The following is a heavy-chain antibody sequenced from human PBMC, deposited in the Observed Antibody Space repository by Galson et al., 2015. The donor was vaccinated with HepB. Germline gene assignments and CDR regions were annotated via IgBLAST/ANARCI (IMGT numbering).Heavy chain of an antibody. Sequence: GLEWMGGIIPIFGTANYAQKFQGRVTITADESSTTAYMELSSLRSEDTAVYYCARGEPYGYYYYGMNVWGQGTTVTVSS. V-gene: IGHV1-69*01. D-gene: IGHD1-14*01. CDR3: ARGEPYGYYYYGMNV. J-gene: IGHJ6*02. CDR2: IIPIFGTA.